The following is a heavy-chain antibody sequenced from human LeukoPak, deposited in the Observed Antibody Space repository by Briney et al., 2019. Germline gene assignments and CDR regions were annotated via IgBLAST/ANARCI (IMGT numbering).Heavy chain of an antibody. CDR2: IYYSGST. Sequence: SETLSLTCTVSGGSIRRSSYYWGWIRQPPGKGLEWIGSIYYSGSTYYNPSLKSRVTISVDTSKNQFSLKLSSVTAADTAVYYCARLTYYYGMDVWGQGTTVTVSS. CDR1: GGSIRRSSYY. CDR3: ARLTYYYGMDV. V-gene: IGHV4-39*01. J-gene: IGHJ6*02.